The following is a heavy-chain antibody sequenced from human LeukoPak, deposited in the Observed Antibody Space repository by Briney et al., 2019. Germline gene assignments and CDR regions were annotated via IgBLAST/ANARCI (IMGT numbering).Heavy chain of an antibody. CDR1: GFTFSIYS. CDR3: ARDPYCGADCSPVSFDY. Sequence: GGSLRLSCVASGFTFSIYSMNWVRQAPGKGLEWVSYISSSSSTMYYADSVKGRFTISRANAKNSLYLQMNSLRAEDTAVYYCARDPYCGADCSPVSFDYWGQGTLVTVSS. CDR2: ISSSSSTM. D-gene: IGHD2-21*02. J-gene: IGHJ4*02. V-gene: IGHV3-48*04.